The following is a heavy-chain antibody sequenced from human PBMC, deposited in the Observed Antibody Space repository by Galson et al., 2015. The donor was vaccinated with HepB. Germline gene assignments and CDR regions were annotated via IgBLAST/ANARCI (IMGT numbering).Heavy chain of an antibody. V-gene: IGHV3-21*01. CDR3: ARDFHYDILTGYYKGVFDY. Sequence: SLRLSCAASGFTFSSYSMNWVRQAPGKGLEWVSSISSSSSYIYYADSVKGRFTISRDNAKNSLYLQMNSLRAEDTAVYYCARDFHYDILTGYYKGVFDYWGQGTLVTVSS. J-gene: IGHJ4*02. D-gene: IGHD3-9*01. CDR2: ISSSSSYI. CDR1: GFTFSSYS.